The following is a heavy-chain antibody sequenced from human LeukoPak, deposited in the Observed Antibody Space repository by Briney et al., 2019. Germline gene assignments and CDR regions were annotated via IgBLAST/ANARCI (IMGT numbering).Heavy chain of an antibody. CDR2: INHSGST. CDR3: ARMGSTGYKYFFDY. V-gene: IGHV4-34*01. CDR1: GGTFSGYY. Sequence: PSETLTLTCAASGGTFSGYYLSWLRQPPGKGLEWIGEINHSGSTNYNPYLKSRFIISVDTSKNQFSLKLNPVTAADTAVYYCARMGSTGYKYFFDYWGQGTLVTVSS. J-gene: IGHJ4*02. D-gene: IGHD6-13*01.